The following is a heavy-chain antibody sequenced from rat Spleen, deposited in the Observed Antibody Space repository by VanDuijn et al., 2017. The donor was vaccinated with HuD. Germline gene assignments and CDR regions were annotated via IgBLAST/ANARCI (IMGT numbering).Heavy chain of an antibody. CDR2: ISTGGVGT. D-gene: IGHD1-4*01. V-gene: IGHV5-46*01. J-gene: IGHJ2*01. CDR3: TRVDYPGIDHYFDY. CDR1: GFSFSNFP. Sequence: EVQLVESGGGLVQPGRSLKLSCVASGFSFSNFPMAWVRQAPTKGLDWVATISTGGVGTYYRDSVKGRFTISRDNAKNTLYLQMNSLMSEDTATYYCTRVDYPGIDHYFDYWGQGVMVTVSS.